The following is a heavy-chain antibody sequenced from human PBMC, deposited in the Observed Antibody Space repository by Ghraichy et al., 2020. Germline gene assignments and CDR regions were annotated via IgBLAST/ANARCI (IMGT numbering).Heavy chain of an antibody. D-gene: IGHD2-2*01. V-gene: IGHV4-61*02. CDR3: ARGGPYCSSTSCYPKWYDY. CDR1: GGSISSGSYY. J-gene: IGHJ4*02. Sequence: SETLSLTCTVSGGSISSGSYYWSWIRQPAGKGLEWIGRIYTSGSTNYNPSLKSRVTMSVDTSKNQFSLKLSSVTAADTAGYYCARGGPYCSSTSCYPKWYDYWGQGTLVTVSS. CDR2: IYTSGST.